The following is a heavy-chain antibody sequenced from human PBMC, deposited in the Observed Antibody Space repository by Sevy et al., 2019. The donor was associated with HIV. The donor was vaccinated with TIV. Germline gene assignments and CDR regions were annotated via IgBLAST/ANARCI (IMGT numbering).Heavy chain of an antibody. CDR3: ARVPRYDEPYYFDY. V-gene: IGHV3-53*01. Sequence: GGSLRLSCAASGFTFSSYSMNWVRQAPGKGLEWVSSIYTGGGTYYADSVKGRFTISRDNSKNTLYLQMNSLSAEDTAFYYCARVPRYDEPYYFDYWGQGALVTVSS. CDR2: IYTGGGT. D-gene: IGHD3-3*01. CDR1: GFTFSSYS. J-gene: IGHJ4*02.